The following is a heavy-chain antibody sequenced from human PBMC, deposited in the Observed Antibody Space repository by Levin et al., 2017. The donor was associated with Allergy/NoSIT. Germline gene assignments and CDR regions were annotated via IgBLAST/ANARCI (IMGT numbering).Heavy chain of an antibody. J-gene: IGHJ6*02. Sequence: GGSLRLSCAASGFTFDDYTMHWVRQAPGKGLEWVSLISWDGGSTYYADSVKGRFTISRDNSKNSLYLQMNSLRTEDTALYYCAKNARRDKMGRYYYYYYGMDVWGQGTTVTVSS. CDR2: ISWDGGST. D-gene: IGHD5-24*01. V-gene: IGHV3-43*01. CDR1: GFTFDDYT. CDR3: AKNARRDKMGRYYYYYYGMDV.